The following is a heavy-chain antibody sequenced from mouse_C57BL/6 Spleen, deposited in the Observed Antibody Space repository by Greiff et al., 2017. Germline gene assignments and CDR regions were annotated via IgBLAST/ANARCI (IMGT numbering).Heavy chain of an antibody. J-gene: IGHJ3*01. CDR3: TKGGARYGSPWFAY. CDR1: GYTFTDYE. V-gene: IGHV1-15*01. Sequence: VQLQQSGAELVRPGASVTLSCKASGYTFTDYEMHWVKQTPVHGLEWIGAIDPDTGGTASNQKFKGKAILTADKSSSTAYMELRSLTSEDSAVYYCTKGGARYGSPWFAYWGQGTLVTVSA. D-gene: IGHD1-1*01. CDR2: IDPDTGGT.